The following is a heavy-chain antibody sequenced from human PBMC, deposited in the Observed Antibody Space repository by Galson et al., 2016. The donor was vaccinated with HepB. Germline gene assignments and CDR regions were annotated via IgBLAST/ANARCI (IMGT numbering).Heavy chain of an antibody. J-gene: IGHJ5*02. Sequence: SETLSLTCIVSGGSVSSNSYYWNWIRQPPGKGLEWIGYIYYSGNTKYNPSLKSRVTISVDPSKNQLSLKLSSVTAADTAMYYCARERGGDSGYDHNWFDPWGHGTQVTVSS. D-gene: IGHD5-12*01. CDR3: ARERGGDSGYDHNWFDP. V-gene: IGHV4-61*01. CDR2: IYYSGNT. CDR1: GGSVSSNSYY.